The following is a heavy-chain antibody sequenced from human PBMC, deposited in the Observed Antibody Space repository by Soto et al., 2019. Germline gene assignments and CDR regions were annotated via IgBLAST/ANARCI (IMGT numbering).Heavy chain of an antibody. D-gene: IGHD2-15*01. J-gene: IGHJ4*02. Sequence: SETLSLTCTVSGASITGSSYWSWIRQPAGKGLEWIGYLYYSGNTNYNPSLKSRVTISVDASKNQVSLRLTSVTAADTAVYYCARVGGVAARTFDYWGQGTVVTVSS. V-gene: IGHV4-61*10. CDR1: GASITGSSY. CDR2: LYYSGNT. CDR3: ARVGGVAARTFDY.